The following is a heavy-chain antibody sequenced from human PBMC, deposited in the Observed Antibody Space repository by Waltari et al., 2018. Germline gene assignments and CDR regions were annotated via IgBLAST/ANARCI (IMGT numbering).Heavy chain of an antibody. D-gene: IGHD6-19*01. V-gene: IGHV3-23*01. CDR2: ISGSGGST. CDR1: GFPFSSYA. CDR3: AKDREKWLGLFDY. Sequence: EVQLLESGGGLVQPGGSLRLSCAASGFPFSSYAMSWVRQAPGKGLEWVSAISGSGGSTYYADSVKGRFTISRDNSKNTLYLQMNSLRAEDTAVYYCAKDREKWLGLFDYWGQGTLVTVSS. J-gene: IGHJ4*02.